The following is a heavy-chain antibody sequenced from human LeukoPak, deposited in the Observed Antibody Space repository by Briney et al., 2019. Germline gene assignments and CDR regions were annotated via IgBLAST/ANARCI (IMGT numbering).Heavy chain of an antibody. CDR2: INHSGST. J-gene: IGHJ3*02. V-gene: IGHV4-34*01. Sequence: SETLSLTCAVYGGSFSGYYWSWIRQPPGKGLEWIGEINHSGSTNYDPSLKSRVTISVDTSKNQFSLKLSSVTAADTAVYYCAVTFIAAAGDDAFDIWGQGTMVTVSS. CDR3: AVTFIAAAGDDAFDI. D-gene: IGHD6-13*01. CDR1: GGSFSGYY.